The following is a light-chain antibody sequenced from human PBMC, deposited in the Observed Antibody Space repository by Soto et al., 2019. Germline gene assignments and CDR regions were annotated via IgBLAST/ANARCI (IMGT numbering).Light chain of an antibody. CDR1: ISDVGGYNY. V-gene: IGLV2-14*01. Sequence: QSSLTQPSSVSGSPGQSITISCTGTISDVGGYNYVSWYQQHPGKAPKLMIYEVSNRPSGVSNRFSGSKSGNTASLTISGLQAEDEADYYCSSYTSSSNYVFETGTKV. CDR2: EVS. J-gene: IGLJ1*01. CDR3: SSYTSSSNYV.